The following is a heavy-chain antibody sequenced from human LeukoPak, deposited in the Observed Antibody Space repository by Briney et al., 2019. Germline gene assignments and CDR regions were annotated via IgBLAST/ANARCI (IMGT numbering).Heavy chain of an antibody. V-gene: IGHV3-66*01. CDR2: IYSGGST. CDR3: ARDLSHYYYMDV. CDR1: GFTVSSNY. Sequence: GGSLRLSCAASGFTVSSNYMSWVRQAPGKGLEWVSVIYSGGSTYYADSVKGRFTISRDNSKNTLYLQMNSLRAEDTAVYYCARDLSHYYYMDVWGKGTTVTVSS. J-gene: IGHJ6*03.